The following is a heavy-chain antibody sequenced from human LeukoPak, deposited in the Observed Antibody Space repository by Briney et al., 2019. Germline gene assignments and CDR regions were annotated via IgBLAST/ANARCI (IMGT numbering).Heavy chain of an antibody. CDR3: EIYGDPADY. Sequence: ASVKVSCKASGYTFTDYYIHWVRQAPGQGIEWMGWINPNSGGTNYAQKFQGRVTMTRDTSISTAYMELSRLRSDDTAMYYCEIYGDPADYWGQGTLVTVSS. J-gene: IGHJ4*02. D-gene: IGHD4-17*01. CDR1: GYTFTDYY. V-gene: IGHV1-2*02. CDR2: INPNSGGT.